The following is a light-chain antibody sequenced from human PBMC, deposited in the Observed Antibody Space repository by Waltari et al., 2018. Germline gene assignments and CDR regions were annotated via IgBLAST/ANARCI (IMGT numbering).Light chain of an antibody. CDR2: DVS. V-gene: IGLV2-14*03. J-gene: IGLJ2*01. CDR3: TVKRGSNTVV. CDR1: SDGFYKY. Sequence: QSALTQPASVSGSPGQSITISCTGPSDGFYKYVCWYQHHPGKAPKLMLYDVSNRPSGVSSRFSGSKSGTTASLTISGLQAEDEADYYCTVKRGSNTVVFGGGTKLTVL.